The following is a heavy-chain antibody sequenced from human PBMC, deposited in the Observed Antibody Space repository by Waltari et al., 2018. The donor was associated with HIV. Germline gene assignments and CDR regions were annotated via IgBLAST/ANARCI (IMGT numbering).Heavy chain of an antibody. CDR2: ISSSSSYI. V-gene: IGHV3-21*01. Sequence: EVQLVESGGGLVKPGGSLRLSCAASGFTFSSYSMNWVRQAPGKGVEWVLSISSSSSYIYYADSVKGRFTISRDNAKNSLYLQMNSLRAEDTAVYYCARDPRRDPTLYYFDYWGQGTLVTVSS. D-gene: IGHD1-26*01. J-gene: IGHJ4*02. CDR3: ARDPRRDPTLYYFDY. CDR1: GFTFSSYS.